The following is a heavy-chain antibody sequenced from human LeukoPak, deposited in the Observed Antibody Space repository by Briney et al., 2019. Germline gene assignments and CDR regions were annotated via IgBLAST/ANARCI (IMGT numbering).Heavy chain of an antibody. CDR3: ARDSEQLGPPFDY. Sequence: GGSLRLSCAASGFTFSSYSMNWVRQAPGKGLEWVSSISSSSSYIYYADSVKGRFTISRDNAKNSLYLQMNSLRAEDTAVYYCARDSEQLGPPFDYWGQGTLVTVAS. CDR2: ISSSSSYI. D-gene: IGHD6-6*01. J-gene: IGHJ4*02. V-gene: IGHV3-21*01. CDR1: GFTFSSYS.